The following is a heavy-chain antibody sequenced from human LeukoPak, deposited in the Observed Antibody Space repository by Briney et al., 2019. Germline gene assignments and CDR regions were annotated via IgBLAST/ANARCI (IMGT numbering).Heavy chain of an antibody. D-gene: IGHD3-10*01. J-gene: IGHJ4*02. CDR2: INHSGST. Sequence: SETLSLTCAVYGGSFSGYYWSWIRQPPGKGLEWIGEINHSGSTNYNPPLKSRVTISVDTSKNQISLKLSSVTAADTAVYYCARPHAGSGSYYLFDYWGQGTLVTVSS. CDR3: ARPHAGSGSYYLFDY. V-gene: IGHV4-34*01. CDR1: GGSFSGYY.